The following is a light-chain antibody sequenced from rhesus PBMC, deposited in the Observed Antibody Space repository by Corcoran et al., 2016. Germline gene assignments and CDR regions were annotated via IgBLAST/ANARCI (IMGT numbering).Light chain of an antibody. J-gene: IGKJ2*01. Sequence: EIVLTQSPDILSLSPGERATLSCRASQRVGSNIAWYGRKPAQAPRLLISAPSSRATDPPARFSGSGSGTDFTLTISSLWPEDFALYHCQPYSDWYSFGQGAKVEIK. CDR3: QPYSDWYS. CDR1: QRVGSN. CDR2: APS. V-gene: IGKV3-42*03.